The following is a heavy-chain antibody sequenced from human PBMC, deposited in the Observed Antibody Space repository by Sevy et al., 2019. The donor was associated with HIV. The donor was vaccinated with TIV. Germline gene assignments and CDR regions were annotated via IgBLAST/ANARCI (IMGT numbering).Heavy chain of an antibody. CDR1: GFSLSTSGVG. D-gene: IGHD3-22*01. J-gene: IGHJ6*02. CDR2: IYWDDDK. Sequence: SGPTLVNPTQTLTLTCTFSGFSLSTSGVGVGWIRQPPGKALKWLTVIYWDDDKRYSPSLKSRLTITKDTSKNQVVLTMTNMDPVVTATYYCALNPFRGENSSGYRGIRPGYYYYYGMDVWGQGTTVTVSS. V-gene: IGHV2-5*02. CDR3: ALNPFRGENSSGYRGIRPGYYYYYGMDV.